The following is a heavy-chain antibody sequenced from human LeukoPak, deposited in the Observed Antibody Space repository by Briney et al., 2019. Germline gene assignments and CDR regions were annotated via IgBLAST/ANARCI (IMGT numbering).Heavy chain of an antibody. D-gene: IGHD6-19*01. CDR3: ARLGGYSTGWYIQY. CDR2: VYPGTSDS. J-gene: IGHJ4*02. V-gene: IGHV5-51*01. CDR1: GYTFTTNW. Sequence: GESLKISCKGFGYTFTTNWIAWVRQMPGKVLEWMGVVYPGTSDSRYSPSFQGQVTISADNSLSAAYLQWSSLKASDSAMYYCARLGGYSTGWYIQYWGQGTLVTVSS.